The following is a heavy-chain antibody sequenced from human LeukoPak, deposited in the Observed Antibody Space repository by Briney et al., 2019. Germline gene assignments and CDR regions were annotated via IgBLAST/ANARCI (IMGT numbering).Heavy chain of an antibody. CDR2: ISSSGSTI. D-gene: IGHD5-18*01. V-gene: IGHV3-11*01. CDR3: ARSKYSYGPYYFDY. J-gene: IGHJ4*02. CDR1: GFTFSDYY. Sequence: KTGGSLRLSCAASGFTFSDYYMSWIRQAPGKGLERVSYISSSGSTIYYADSVKGRFTISRDNAKNSLYLQMNSLRAEDTAVYYCARSKYSYGPYYFDYWGQGTLVTVSS.